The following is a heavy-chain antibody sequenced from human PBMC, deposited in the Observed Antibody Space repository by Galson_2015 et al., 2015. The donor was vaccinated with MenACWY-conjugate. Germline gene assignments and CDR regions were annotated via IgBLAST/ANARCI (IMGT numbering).Heavy chain of an antibody. Sequence: SVKVSCKASGGTFSSYGISWVRQAPGQGLEWMGAIIPIFGAANYAQRFQGRVTITADESTTTAYMELSSLRSEGTAVYYCARDGHSSTWNQYNWFDPWGQGTLVTVSS. V-gene: IGHV1-69*13. CDR1: GGTFSSYG. CDR3: ARDGHSSTWNQYNWFDP. CDR2: IIPIFGAA. J-gene: IGHJ5*02. D-gene: IGHD6-13*01.